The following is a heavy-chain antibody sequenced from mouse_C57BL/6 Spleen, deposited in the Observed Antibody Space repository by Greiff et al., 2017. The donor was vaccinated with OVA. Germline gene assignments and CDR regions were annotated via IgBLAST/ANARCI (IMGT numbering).Heavy chain of an antibody. Sequence: EVKLQESGPGLVKPSQSLSLTCSVTGYSITSGYYWNWIRQFPGNKLEWMGYISYDGSNNYNPSLKNRISITRDTSKNQFFLKLNSVTTEDTATYYCARDRDYDGNYAMDYWGQGTSVTVSS. CDR1: GYSITSGYY. V-gene: IGHV3-6*01. CDR3: ARDRDYDGNYAMDY. CDR2: ISYDGSN. D-gene: IGHD2-4*01. J-gene: IGHJ4*01.